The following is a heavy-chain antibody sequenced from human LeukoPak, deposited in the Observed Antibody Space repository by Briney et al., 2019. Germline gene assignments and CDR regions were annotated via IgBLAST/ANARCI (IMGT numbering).Heavy chain of an antibody. D-gene: IGHD6-13*01. CDR3: AREKQKLVLSDAFDI. Sequence: GGSLRLSCVASGFTFSDFSLHWVRQAPGKGLEWVAAQRFDGTNKYYGDSVKGRFTISRDISKNTPYLQMDSLRADDTAVYYCAREKQKLVLSDAFDIWGQGTMVTVSS. CDR1: GFTFSDFS. CDR2: QRFDGTNK. V-gene: IGHV3-30*04. J-gene: IGHJ3*02.